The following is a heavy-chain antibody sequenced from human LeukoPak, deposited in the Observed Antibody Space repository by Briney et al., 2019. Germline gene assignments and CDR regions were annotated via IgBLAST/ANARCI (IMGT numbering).Heavy chain of an antibody. Sequence: PSETLSLTCTVSGDSISSSRYYWGWIRQPPGQGLEWIGSAYYSGSTFYNPSLKSRVTISVDTSKNQFSLKLNSVTAADTAVYFCARHVDSSGCYKDYWGQGTLVTVSS. D-gene: IGHD6-19*01. CDR3: ARHVDSSGCYKDY. V-gene: IGHV4-39*01. CDR2: AYYSGST. J-gene: IGHJ4*02. CDR1: GDSISSSRYY.